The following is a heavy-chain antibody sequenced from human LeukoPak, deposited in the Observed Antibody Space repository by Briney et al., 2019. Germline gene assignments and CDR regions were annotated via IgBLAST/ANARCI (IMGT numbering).Heavy chain of an antibody. CDR3: ASFIAADDAFGI. CDR2: ISWNSGSI. D-gene: IGHD6-13*01. Sequence: QPGRSLRLSCAASGFTFDDYAMHWVRHAPGKGLEWVSGISWNSGSIGYADSVKGRFTISRDNAKNSLYLQMNSLRAEDTAVYYCASFIAADDAFGIWGQGTMVTVSP. V-gene: IGHV3-9*01. CDR1: GFTFDDYA. J-gene: IGHJ3*02.